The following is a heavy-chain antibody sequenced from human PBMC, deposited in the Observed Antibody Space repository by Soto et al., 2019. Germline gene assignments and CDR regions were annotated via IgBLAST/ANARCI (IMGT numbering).Heavy chain of an antibody. CDR3: AREMVRGVESDY. CDR2: ISTYNGNT. Sequence: QVQLVQSGAEVKKPGASVKVSCKASGYTFTSYGISWVRQAPGQGLEWMGWISTYNGNTKYAQKLQGRVTMTTETSTSTAYMERRSLRSDDTDVFYCAREMVRGVESDYWGQGTLVTVSS. D-gene: IGHD3-10*01. CDR1: GYTFTSYG. J-gene: IGHJ4*02. V-gene: IGHV1-18*01.